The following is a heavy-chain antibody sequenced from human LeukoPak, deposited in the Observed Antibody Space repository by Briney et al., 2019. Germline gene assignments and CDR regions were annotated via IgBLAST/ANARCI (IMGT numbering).Heavy chain of an antibody. V-gene: IGHV1-2*02. D-gene: IGHD3-9*01. Sequence: GASVKVSCKASGYTFTGYYMHWVRQVPGQGLEWMGWINPNSGGTNYAQKFQGRVTMTRDMSTSTVYMELSSLRSEDTAVYYCARDGTGYYKRGGYFDYWGQGTLVTVSS. CDR3: ARDGTGYYKRGGYFDY. J-gene: IGHJ4*02. CDR1: GYTFTGYY. CDR2: INPNSGGT.